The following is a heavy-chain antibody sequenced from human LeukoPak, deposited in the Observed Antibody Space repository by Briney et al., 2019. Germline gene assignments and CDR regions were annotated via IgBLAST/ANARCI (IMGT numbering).Heavy chain of an antibody. J-gene: IGHJ6*03. Sequence: ASVKVSCKASGYTFTSYDINWVRQATGQGLEWMGWMNPNSGNTGYAQKFQGRVTITRNTSISTAYMELSSLRSEDTAVYYCARGYRFCYYMDVWGKGTTVTVSS. D-gene: IGHD1-26*01. CDR3: ARGYRFCYYMDV. V-gene: IGHV1-8*03. CDR1: GYTFTSYD. CDR2: MNPNSGNT.